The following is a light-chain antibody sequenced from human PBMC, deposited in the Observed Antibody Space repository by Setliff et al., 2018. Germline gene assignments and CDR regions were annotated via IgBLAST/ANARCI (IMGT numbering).Light chain of an antibody. CDR3: SSYTSSSTQV. J-gene: IGLJ1*01. CDR2: DVS. Sequence: ALTQPASVSGSPGQSITISCTGTSSDVGGYNYVSWYQQHPGKAPKLMIYDVSNRPSGVSNRFSGSKSGNTASLTISGLQAEDEADYYCSSYTSSSTQVFGTGTKATVL. V-gene: IGLV2-14*03. CDR1: SSDVGGYNY.